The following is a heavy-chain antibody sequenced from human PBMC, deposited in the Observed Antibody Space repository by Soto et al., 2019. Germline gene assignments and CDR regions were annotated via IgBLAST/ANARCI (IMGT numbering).Heavy chain of an antibody. V-gene: IGHV1-69*08. CDR3: ARDSPIGSTFSGYDAVDS. J-gene: IGHJ4*02. CDR2: TIPLLNVA. D-gene: IGHD5-12*01. CDR1: GGTFSTST. Sequence: QVQLVQSGAEVKKPGSSVKVSCKASGGTFSTSTFTWVRQAPGQGLEWMGRTIPLLNVADYAQDFQGRLTITAHKPTITAYMELTRLTSKDTAVYYCARDSPIGSTFSGYDAVDSWGQGTLVTVSS.